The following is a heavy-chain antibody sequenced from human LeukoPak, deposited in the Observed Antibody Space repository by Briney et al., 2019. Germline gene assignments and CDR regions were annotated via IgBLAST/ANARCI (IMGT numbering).Heavy chain of an antibody. CDR3: ARPLRYYGMDV. Sequence: SETLSLTCTVSGGSISSSSYYWGWIRQPPGKGLEWIGEINHSGSTNYNPSLKSRVTISVDTSKNQFSLKLSSVTAADTAVYYCARPLRYYGMDVWGQGTTVTVSS. V-gene: IGHV4-39*07. CDR2: INHSGST. J-gene: IGHJ6*02. CDR1: GGSISSSSYY.